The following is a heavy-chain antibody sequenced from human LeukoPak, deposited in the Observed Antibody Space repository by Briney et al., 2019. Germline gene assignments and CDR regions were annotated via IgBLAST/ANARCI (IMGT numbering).Heavy chain of an antibody. Sequence: PGGSLRLSCAASGFTFSSYDMSWVRQAPGKGLEWVSAISGSGGSTYYADSVKGRFTISRDSSKNTLYLQMNSLRAEDTAVYYCAKTGYCSGGSCYLNAFDIWGQGTMVTVS. D-gene: IGHD2-15*01. J-gene: IGHJ3*02. CDR2: ISGSGGST. V-gene: IGHV3-23*01. CDR1: GFTFSSYD. CDR3: AKTGYCSGGSCYLNAFDI.